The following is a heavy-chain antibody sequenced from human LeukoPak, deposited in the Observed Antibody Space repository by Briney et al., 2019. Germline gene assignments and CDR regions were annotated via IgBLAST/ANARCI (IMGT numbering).Heavy chain of an antibody. J-gene: IGHJ1*01. CDR1: GFTFSSYS. CDR2: ISSSSSYI. CDR3: ARADYCSGGSCYPN. D-gene: IGHD2-15*01. Sequence: GGSLRLSCAASGFTFSSYSVNWVRQAPGKGLEWVSSISSSSSYIYYADSVKGRFTISRDNAKNSLYLQMNSLRAEDTAVYYCARADYCSGGSCYPNWGQGTLVTVSS. V-gene: IGHV3-21*01.